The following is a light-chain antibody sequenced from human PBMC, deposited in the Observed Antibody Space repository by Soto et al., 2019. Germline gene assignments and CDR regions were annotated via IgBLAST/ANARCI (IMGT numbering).Light chain of an antibody. CDR1: SSDVGGYDY. CDR3: SSYTTSSAPYVV. Sequence: QSALTQPASVSGSPGQSITISCTGTSSDVGGYDYVSWYQQYPGKAPQLMIYDVTNRPSGVSNRFSGSKSGNTASLTISGLQAEDEGDYYCSSYTTSSAPYVVFGGGTKLTVL. V-gene: IGLV2-14*03. J-gene: IGLJ2*01. CDR2: DVT.